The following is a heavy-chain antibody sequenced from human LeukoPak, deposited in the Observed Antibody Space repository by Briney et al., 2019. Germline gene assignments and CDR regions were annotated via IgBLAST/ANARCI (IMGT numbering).Heavy chain of an antibody. J-gene: IGHJ4*02. CDR2: INPNSGGT. CDR3: ARDFGSFGAEYYFDY. V-gene: IGHV1-2*06. D-gene: IGHD3-10*01. Sequence: GASVKVSCKASGYTFTSYGISWVRQAPGQGLEWMGRINPNSGGTNYAQKFQGRVTMTRDTSISTAYMELSRLRSDDTAVYYCARDFGSFGAEYYFDYWGQGTLVTVSS. CDR1: GYTFTSYG.